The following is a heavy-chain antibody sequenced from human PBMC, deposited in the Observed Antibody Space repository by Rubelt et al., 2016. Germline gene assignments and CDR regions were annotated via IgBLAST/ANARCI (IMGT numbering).Heavy chain of an antibody. Sequence: EVQLVESGGGLVQPGGSLSLSCAASGFTFSSNDLHWVRQATGKGLEWVSAIVTAGDTYQPGSVKVRFSTSRENAKNSLYLQMNSLGAGDTAVYYCARDIRGGFDYGGQGTLVTVSS. CDR2: IVTAGDT. CDR1: GFTFSSND. CDR3: ARDIRGGFDY. D-gene: IGHD1-14*01. V-gene: IGHV3-13*01. J-gene: IGHJ4*02.